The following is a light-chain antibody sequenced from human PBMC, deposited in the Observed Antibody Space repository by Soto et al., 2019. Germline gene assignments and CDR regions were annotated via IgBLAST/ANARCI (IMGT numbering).Light chain of an antibody. CDR3: QQYGSSPPPIT. J-gene: IGKJ5*01. CDR1: QSVSSSY. Sequence: VLPQSPGTLSLSQGERATLSCRASQSVSSSYLAWYQQKPGQAPRLLIYGASSRATGIPDRFSGSGSGTDFTLTISRLEPEDFAVYYCQQYGSSPPPITFGQGTRLEIK. CDR2: GAS. V-gene: IGKV3-20*01.